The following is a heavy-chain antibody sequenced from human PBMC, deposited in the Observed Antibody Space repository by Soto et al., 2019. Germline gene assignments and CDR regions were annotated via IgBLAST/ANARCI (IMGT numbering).Heavy chain of an antibody. CDR1: GFTFSSYG. V-gene: IGHV3-33*01. Sequence: GGSLRLSCAASGFTFSSYGMHWVRQAPGKGLEWVAVIWYDGSNKYYADSVKGRFTISRDNSKNTLYLQMNSLRAEDTAVYYCARENGDSDYFDYWGQGTLVTVSS. D-gene: IGHD4-17*01. CDR3: ARENGDSDYFDY. J-gene: IGHJ4*02. CDR2: IWYDGSNK.